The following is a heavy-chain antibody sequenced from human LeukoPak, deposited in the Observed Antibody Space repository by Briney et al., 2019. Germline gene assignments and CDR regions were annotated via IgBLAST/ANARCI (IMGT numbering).Heavy chain of an antibody. V-gene: IGHV1-2*02. J-gene: IGHJ4*02. CDR2: INPNSGGT. D-gene: IGHD5-12*01. Sequence: GASVNVSCKASGYTFTGYYLHWVRQAPGQGLEWRGWINPNSGGTNYAQKFQGRVTMTTDTSTSTAYMELRSLRSDDTAVYYCASSGGYLTGSLVYWGQGTLVTVSS. CDR3: ASSGGYLTGSLVY. CDR1: GYTFTGYY.